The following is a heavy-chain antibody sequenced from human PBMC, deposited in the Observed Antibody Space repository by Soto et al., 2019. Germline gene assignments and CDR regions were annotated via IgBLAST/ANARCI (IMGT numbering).Heavy chain of an antibody. J-gene: IGHJ4*02. V-gene: IGHV3-23*01. CDR2: ITGNGGST. CDR1: GFTFSNYA. Sequence: EVQLLDSGGGLAQPGGSLRLSCAASGFTFSNYAIIWVRQAPGKGLEWVSIITGNGGSTYYADSVKGRFTISSDNSQNTVYLQMSRVRVEDTAVYYCAQLPLGNGNGGNCYRYFDHWGQGTLVTVSS. CDR3: AQLPLGNGNGGNCYRYFDH. D-gene: IGHD2-15*01.